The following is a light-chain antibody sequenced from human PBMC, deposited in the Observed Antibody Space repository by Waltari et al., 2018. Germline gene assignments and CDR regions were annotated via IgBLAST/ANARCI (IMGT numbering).Light chain of an antibody. Sequence: DIQMTQSPSTLSASVGDRVTITCRASKSINIWLAWYQQKPGKAPKLLIDKASNLASGVPSRFSGSGSGTEFTLTINSLQPDDFATYYCQQYYTFSVTFGQGTRLEIK. CDR3: QQYYTFSVT. CDR2: KAS. CDR1: KSINIW. J-gene: IGKJ5*01. V-gene: IGKV1-5*03.